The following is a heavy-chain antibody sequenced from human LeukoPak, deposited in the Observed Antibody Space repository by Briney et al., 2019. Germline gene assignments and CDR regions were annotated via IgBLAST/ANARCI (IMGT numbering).Heavy chain of an antibody. D-gene: IGHD5-18*01. CDR3: ARPTAGYSYGPYYYYYAMDV. J-gene: IGHJ6*02. CDR2: ISGSGDST. Sequence: GGSLRLPCAASGFTFSSYAMSWVRQAPGKGLEWVSAISGSGDSTYYADSVKGLFTISRDNSKNKLYLQMNSLRTEDTAVYYCARPTAGYSYGPYYYYYAMDVWGQGTTVTVSS. CDR1: GFTFSSYA. V-gene: IGHV3-23*01.